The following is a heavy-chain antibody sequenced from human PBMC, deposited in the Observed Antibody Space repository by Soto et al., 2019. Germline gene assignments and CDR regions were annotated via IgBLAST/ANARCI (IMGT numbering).Heavy chain of an antibody. J-gene: IGHJ4*02. CDR3: AKENGYSSSWFEFDY. CDR2: SGSGGST. V-gene: IGHV3-23*01. D-gene: IGHD6-13*01. CDR1: GFTFSSYA. Sequence: EVQLLESGGGLVQPGGSLRLSCAASGFTFSSYAMSWVRQAPGKGLEWVSASGSGGSTYYADSVKGRFTISRDNSKNTLYLQMNSLRAEDTAVYYCAKENGYSSSWFEFDYWGQGTLVTVSS.